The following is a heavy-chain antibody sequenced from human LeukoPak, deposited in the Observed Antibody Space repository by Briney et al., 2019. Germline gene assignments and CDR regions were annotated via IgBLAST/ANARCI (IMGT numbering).Heavy chain of an antibody. D-gene: IGHD6-19*01. CDR2: ISSGGVST. Sequence: PGGSLRLSCAASGFTFSSYAMSWVRQAPGKGLEWVSAISSGGVSTYFADSVKGRFTISRDNAKNSLYLQMNSLRPEDTALYYCTKEKEAVAGFDYWGQGTLVTVSS. V-gene: IGHV3-23*01. CDR1: GFTFSSYA. J-gene: IGHJ4*02. CDR3: TKEKEAVAGFDY.